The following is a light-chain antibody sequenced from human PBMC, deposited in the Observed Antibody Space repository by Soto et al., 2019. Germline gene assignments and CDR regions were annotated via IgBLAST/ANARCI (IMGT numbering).Light chain of an antibody. J-gene: IGKJ1*01. CDR3: QQYGSSPWT. CDR1: QSVSSSY. V-gene: IGKV3-20*01. Sequence: EIVLTQSPGTLSLSPGERATLSCRASQSVSSSYVAWYQQKPGQAPRPLIYGASSRAIGIPDRFSGSGSATDFTLTISRLEPEDFAVYYCQQYGSSPWTFGQGTKVEIK. CDR2: GAS.